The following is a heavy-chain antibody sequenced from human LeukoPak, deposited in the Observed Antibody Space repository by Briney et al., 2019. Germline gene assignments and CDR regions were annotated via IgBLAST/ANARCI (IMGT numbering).Heavy chain of an antibody. CDR2: IYYSGNT. V-gene: IGHV4-39*07. CDR3: ARTYLTYYDSSGFEY. J-gene: IGHJ4*02. Sequence: SETLSLTCTVSGVSISSSNSYWGWIRQPPGKGLEWIGSIYYSGNTYYNASLKSQVSISIDTSKNQFSLKLSSVTAADTAVYYCARTYLTYYDSSGFEYWGQGTLVTVSS. D-gene: IGHD3-22*01. CDR1: GVSISSSNSY.